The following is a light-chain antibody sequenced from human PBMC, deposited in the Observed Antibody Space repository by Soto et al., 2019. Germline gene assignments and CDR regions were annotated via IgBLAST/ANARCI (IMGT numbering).Light chain of an antibody. J-gene: IGKJ3*01. V-gene: IGKV3-20*01. CDR3: HQYGTAPLT. CDR2: GAS. CDR1: QSVAANY. Sequence: EVVLTQSPGTLSVSPGERSTLSFMASQSVAANYLAWYQQKRGQAPRLLIYGASSRATGIPDRFSGSGSGTDFTLTISRLEPEDFSVYYCHQYGTAPLTFGPGTKVDI.